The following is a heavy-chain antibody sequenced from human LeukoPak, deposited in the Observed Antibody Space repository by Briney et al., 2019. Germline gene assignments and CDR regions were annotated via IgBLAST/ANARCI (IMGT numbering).Heavy chain of an antibody. CDR1: GFTFSSYW. V-gene: IGHV3-7*02. CDR2: INQDGSEK. CDR3: ARAGYGDPHFDF. J-gene: IGHJ4*02. D-gene: IGHD4-17*01. Sequence: PGGSLRLSCAASGFTFSSYWMSWGRQAPGKGLEWVANINQDGSEKYYVDSVKGRFTISRDNTKNSLYLQMNSLRAEDTAAYYCARAGYGDPHFDFWGQGTLVTVSS.